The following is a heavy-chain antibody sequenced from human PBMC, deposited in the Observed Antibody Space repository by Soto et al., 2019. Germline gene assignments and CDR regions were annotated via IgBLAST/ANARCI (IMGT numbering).Heavy chain of an antibody. V-gene: IGHV4-4*02. J-gene: IGHJ4*02. CDR1: GGSISDSVW. D-gene: IGHD1-26*01. CDR2: IYHSGKT. Sequence: QVQLQESGPRLVKPSGPLSLTCDVSGGSISDSVWWSWVRQAPGKGLEWIGEIYHSGKTYYNPSLKSRVTISTDRSRNQVSLTLDFVTAADTAIYYCATTREAIIHLSYFDFWGQGVLVTVSS. CDR3: ATTREAIIHLSYFDF.